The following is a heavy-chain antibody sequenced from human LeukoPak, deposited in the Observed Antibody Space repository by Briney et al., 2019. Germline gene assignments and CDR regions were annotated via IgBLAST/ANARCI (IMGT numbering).Heavy chain of an antibody. CDR3: ARKIASTRLGVRYYYMDV. V-gene: IGHV1-8*01. D-gene: IGHD2-2*01. CDR1: VYTFISYD. CDR2: MNPKSGNT. J-gene: IGHJ6*03. Sequence: ASVKVSCKAYVYTFISYDIVWLRQATGQGLEWMGYMNPKSGNTDYVQNFQGRVTMTRDTSITTAYMELSGLRSEDTAVYYCARKIASTRLGVRYYYMDVWGEGATVTISS.